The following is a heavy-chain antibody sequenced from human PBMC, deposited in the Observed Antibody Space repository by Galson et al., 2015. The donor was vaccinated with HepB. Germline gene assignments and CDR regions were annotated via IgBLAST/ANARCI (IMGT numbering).Heavy chain of an antibody. J-gene: IGHJ4*02. V-gene: IGHV3-30*18. Sequence: SLRLSCAASGFAFSNYGMHWVRQAPGKGLEWVAAITYDGSNKYYADSVKGRFTISRDHSKNTLYLQMNSLRAEDTALYYCAKDPYLYSALAGTMAGFDYWGQGTLVTVSS. CDR2: ITYDGSNK. D-gene: IGHD6-19*01. CDR3: AKDPYLYSALAGTMAGFDY. CDR1: GFAFSNYG.